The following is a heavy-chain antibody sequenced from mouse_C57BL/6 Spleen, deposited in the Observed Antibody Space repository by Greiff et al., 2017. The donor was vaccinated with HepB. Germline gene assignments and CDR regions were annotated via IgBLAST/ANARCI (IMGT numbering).Heavy chain of an antibody. D-gene: IGHD2-3*01. CDR2: INPNNGGT. CDR3: ARGGLRWLLPLFAY. CDR1: GYTFTDYN. Sequence: DVQLQESGPELVKPGASVKMSCKASGYTFTDYNMHWVKQSHGKSLEWIGYINPNNGGTSYNQKFKGKATLTVNKSSSTAYMELRSLTSEDSAVYYCARGGLRWLLPLFAYWGQGTLVTVSA. V-gene: IGHV1-22*01. J-gene: IGHJ3*01.